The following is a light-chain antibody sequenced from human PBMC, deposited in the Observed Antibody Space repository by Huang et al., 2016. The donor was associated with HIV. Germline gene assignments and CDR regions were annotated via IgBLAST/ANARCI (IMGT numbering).Light chain of an antibody. CDR3: QHYGGSPYT. J-gene: IGKJ2*01. Sequence: EIVLTQSPGTLSLSPGERATLSCRASQSVSSNYLAWYQQKLGQAPRVLIYGASSRATGIPDRFSGSGSGTDFTLTISRLEPEDFAVYYCQHYGGSPYTFGQGTKLEIK. CDR2: GAS. V-gene: IGKV3-20*01. CDR1: QSVSSNY.